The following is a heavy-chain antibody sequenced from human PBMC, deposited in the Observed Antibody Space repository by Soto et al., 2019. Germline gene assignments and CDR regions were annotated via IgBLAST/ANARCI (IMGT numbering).Heavy chain of an antibody. CDR3: AGGRIVVVGSRAYYGMDV. J-gene: IGHJ6*02. V-gene: IGHV1-69*01. CDR1: GGTPSNSA. CDR2: IIPVFGLV. D-gene: IGHD3-22*01. Sequence: QVHLLLQSGAEVKKPGSSVKVSCKASGGTPSNSAISWVRQAPGQRLEWMGGIIPVFGLVKYAQNFQGRVTITADESTNTAYMELSSLRPEDTAVYYCAGGRIVVVGSRAYYGMDVWGQGTTVTVSS.